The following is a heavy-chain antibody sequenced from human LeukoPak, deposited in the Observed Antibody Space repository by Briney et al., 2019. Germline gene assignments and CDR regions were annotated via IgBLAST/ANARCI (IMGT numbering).Heavy chain of an antibody. V-gene: IGHV1-69*01. Sequence: SVKVSCKASGGTFSSYAISWVRQAPGQGLEWMGGIIPIFGTANYAQKFQGRVTITADESTSTAYMGLRSLRSDDTAVYYCARVGSDYVGLWGQGTLVTVSS. J-gene: IGHJ4*02. CDR1: GGTFSSYA. CDR3: ARVGSDYVGL. D-gene: IGHD4-17*01. CDR2: IIPIFGTA.